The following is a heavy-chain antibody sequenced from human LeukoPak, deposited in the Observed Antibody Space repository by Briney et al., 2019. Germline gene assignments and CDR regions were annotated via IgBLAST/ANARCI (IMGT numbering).Heavy chain of an antibody. D-gene: IGHD3-9*01. Sequence: GESLKISCKGSGYSFSSYYIARVRRMPGKGLDWMGIIDPTDSHTRYSPSFQGHVTISADKSINAAYLQWSSLKASDTAMYYCARRADILTGYSSYDYWGQGTLVTVSS. CDR2: IDPTDSHT. J-gene: IGHJ4*02. V-gene: IGHV5-51*01. CDR3: ARRADILTGYSSYDY. CDR1: GYSFSSYY.